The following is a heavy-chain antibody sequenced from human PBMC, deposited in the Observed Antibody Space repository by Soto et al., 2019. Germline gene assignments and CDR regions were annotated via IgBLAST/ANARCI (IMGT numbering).Heavy chain of an antibody. CDR1: GFTLSGYS. D-gene: IGHD3-9*01. V-gene: IGHV3-21*01. J-gene: IGHJ4*02. CDR3: ARDDYDILARFDY. Sequence: PGGALRLSCAAPGFTLSGYSMNSVRPAPGKGLEWVSSISTSGMYIYYADSVKGRFTISRDNAKNSLYLQMNNLRAEDTAVYYCARDDYDILARFDYWGQGILVTVSS. CDR2: ISTSGMYI.